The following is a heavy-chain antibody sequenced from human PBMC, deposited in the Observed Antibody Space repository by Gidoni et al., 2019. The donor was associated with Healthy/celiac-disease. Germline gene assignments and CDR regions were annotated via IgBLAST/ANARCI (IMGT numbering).Heavy chain of an antibody. V-gene: IGHV3-23*01. J-gene: IGHJ3*02. CDR2: ISGSGGST. Sequence: EVQLLESGGGLVQPGGSLRLSCAASGFTFSRYAMSWVRQAPGKGLEWVSAISGSGGSTYYADSVKGRFTISRDNSKNTLYLQMNSLRAEDTAVYYCAGTGDLDYYDSSGYSPFDAFDIWGQGTMVTVSS. CDR1: GFTFSRYA. D-gene: IGHD3-22*01. CDR3: AGTGDLDYYDSSGYSPFDAFDI.